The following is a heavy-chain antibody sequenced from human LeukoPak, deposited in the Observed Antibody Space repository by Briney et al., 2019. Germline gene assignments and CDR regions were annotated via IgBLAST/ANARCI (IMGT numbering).Heavy chain of an antibody. V-gene: IGHV3-23*01. J-gene: IGHJ4*02. CDR1: GFTFSSYA. CDR3: AKKADYSGWYFFDY. Sequence: GRSLRLSCAASGFTFSSYAMHWVRQAPGKGLEWVSGNSRSGGSTYYADSVKGRFTISRDNSKNTLYLQMNSLRVDETAVYCCAKKADYSGWYFFDYWGQGILVTVSS. D-gene: IGHD4-11*01. CDR2: NSRSGGST.